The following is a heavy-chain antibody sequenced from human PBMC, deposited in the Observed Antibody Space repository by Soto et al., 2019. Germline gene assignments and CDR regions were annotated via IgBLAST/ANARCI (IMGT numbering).Heavy chain of an antibody. CDR2: IIPLHNTS. Sequence: QVKLLQSGAEVKKPGSSVKVSCKVSGGAFNNYVLNWVRNGPGKGLEWLGGIIPLHNTSNYSLKFLGRVTVSADISWNTVYRELNRLTSDDTATLYCASWSNWNLRYYDGLDVWGQGTTVTVSS. V-gene: IGHV1-69*06. J-gene: IGHJ6*02. CDR3: ASWSNWNLRYYDGLDV. CDR1: GGAFNNYV. D-gene: IGHD1-20*01.